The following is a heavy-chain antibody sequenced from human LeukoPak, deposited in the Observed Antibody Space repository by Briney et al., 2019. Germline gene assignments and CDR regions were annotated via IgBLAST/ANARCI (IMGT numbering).Heavy chain of an antibody. CDR2: INSDGSST. Sequence: GGSLRLSCAASGFTFRSYCMHGVPQAPGKGLVWVSRINSDGSSTSHADSVKGRFTIPRDNAKNTLYLQMNSLRAEDTAVYYCARERPYYYDSSGYPDSWGQGTLVTVSS. CDR1: GFTFRSYC. D-gene: IGHD3-22*01. CDR3: ARERPYYYDSSGYPDS. V-gene: IGHV3-74*01. J-gene: IGHJ4*02.